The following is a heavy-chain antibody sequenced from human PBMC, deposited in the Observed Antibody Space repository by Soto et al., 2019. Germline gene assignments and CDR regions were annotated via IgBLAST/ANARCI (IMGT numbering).Heavy chain of an antibody. J-gene: IGHJ6*02. D-gene: IGHD3-9*01. CDR1: GGSMGNYY. CDR2: VSSSGNT. Sequence: QVQLQESCPGLVKPSETLSLTCTVSGGSMGNYYWVWIRQPAGKGLEWIGRVSSSGNTNDNPSLKRRATMSIVTFRNELSLRLSSVTAADTAVYYCARADYDILTGSYAMDVWGQGTKVTVSS. CDR3: ARADYDILTGSYAMDV. V-gene: IGHV4-4*07.